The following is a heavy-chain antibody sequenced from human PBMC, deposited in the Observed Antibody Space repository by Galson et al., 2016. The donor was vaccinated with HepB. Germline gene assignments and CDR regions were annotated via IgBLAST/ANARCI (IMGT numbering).Heavy chain of an antibody. Sequence: TLSLTCTVSGGSISSGGYYWSWIRQHPGKGLEWIGYIYYSGSTSYYPSLKSRVTISIDTSKNLFSLRLNSVTAADTAVYYCARGHRITIFSMDVWGQGTTVIVSS. J-gene: IGHJ6*02. CDR3: ARGHRITIFSMDV. CDR2: IYYSGST. CDR1: GGSISSGGYY. D-gene: IGHD3-3*01. V-gene: IGHV4-31*03.